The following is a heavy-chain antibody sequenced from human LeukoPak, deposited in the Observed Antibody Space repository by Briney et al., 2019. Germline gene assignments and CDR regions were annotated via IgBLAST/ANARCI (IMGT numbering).Heavy chain of an antibody. V-gene: IGHV3-23*01. D-gene: IGHD1-26*01. J-gene: IGHJ4*02. Sequence: GGSLRLSCAASGFTFSSYAMSWVRQAPGKGLEWVSAISGSGGSTYYADSVKGRFTISRDNSKNTLYLQMNSLRAEDTAVYYCATDAYSGSYLATFDYWGQGTLVTVSS. CDR2: ISGSGGST. CDR3: ATDAYSGSYLATFDY. CDR1: GFTFSSYA.